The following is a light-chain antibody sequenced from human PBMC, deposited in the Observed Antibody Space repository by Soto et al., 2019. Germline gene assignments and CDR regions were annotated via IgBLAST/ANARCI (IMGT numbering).Light chain of an antibody. CDR3: QQYYSYPPT. Sequence: AIRMTQSPSSFSASTGDRVTITCRASQGISSYLAWYQQKPGKAPKLLIYAASTLQSGVPSRFSGSGSGTDFPLTISCRQSEDFATYYCQQYYSYPPTFGQGTKLEIK. J-gene: IGKJ2*01. CDR2: AAS. V-gene: IGKV1-8*01. CDR1: QGISSY.